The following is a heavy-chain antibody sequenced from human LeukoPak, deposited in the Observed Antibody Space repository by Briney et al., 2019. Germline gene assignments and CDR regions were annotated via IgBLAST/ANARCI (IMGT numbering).Heavy chain of an antibody. J-gene: IGHJ4*02. V-gene: IGHV3-23*01. D-gene: IGHD6-13*01. CDR1: GFNLRSYA. CDR3: AKGTGRNSSIAASGT. CDR2: ISGSGDTT. Sequence: GGSLRLSCAASGFNLRSYAMNWVRQAPGKGLEWVSGISGSGDTTYYADSVKGRFTISRDNSKNTLYLQVNSLRAEDTAVYYCAKGTGRNSSIAASGTWGQGTLVTVSS.